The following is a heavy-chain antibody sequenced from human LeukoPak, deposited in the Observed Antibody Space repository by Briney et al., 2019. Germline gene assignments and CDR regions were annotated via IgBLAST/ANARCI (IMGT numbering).Heavy chain of an antibody. V-gene: IGHV3-30*02. D-gene: IGHD3-22*01. Sequence: GGSLRLSCVASGFTFSSYGMHWVRQAPGKGLEWVAFIRYDGSNKYYADSVKGRFTISRDNSKNTLYLQMNSLRAEDTAVYYCAKDVSADYYDSSGYYSEYFQHWGQGTLVTVSS. CDR1: GFTFSSYG. J-gene: IGHJ1*01. CDR3: AKDVSADYYDSSGYYSEYFQH. CDR2: IRYDGSNK.